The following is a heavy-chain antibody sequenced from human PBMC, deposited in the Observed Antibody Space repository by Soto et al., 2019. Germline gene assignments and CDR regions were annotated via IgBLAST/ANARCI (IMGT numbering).Heavy chain of an antibody. CDR3: ARDGPYGSGSPPDR. J-gene: IGHJ4*02. Sequence: QVKLVESGGGVVQPGKSLRLSCAASGFSFEYYAIHWVRQAPGKGLEWVAVISDAGSKKNYAESVKGRFTISRDNSKNTVYLQMNSLIPDDTAVYYCARDGPYGSGSPPDRWGQGSLVTVSS. D-gene: IGHD3-10*01. V-gene: IGHV3-30-3*01. CDR2: ISDAGSKK. CDR1: GFSFEYYA.